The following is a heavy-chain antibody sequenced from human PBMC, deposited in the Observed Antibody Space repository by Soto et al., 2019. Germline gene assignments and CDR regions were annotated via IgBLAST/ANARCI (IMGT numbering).Heavy chain of an antibody. J-gene: IGHJ4*02. CDR2: IVPIIDIT. V-gene: IGHV1-69*02. Sequence: QVQLVQSGAEVKKPGSSVKVSCKASGGTFISYTINWVRQDPGQGLEWMGRIVPIIDITTYAQKFQGRVTFTADKSTSTAYMELISLRSEDTAVYYSATRVTLDSWGQGPLVTVSS. CDR1: GGTFISYT. CDR3: ATRVTLDS.